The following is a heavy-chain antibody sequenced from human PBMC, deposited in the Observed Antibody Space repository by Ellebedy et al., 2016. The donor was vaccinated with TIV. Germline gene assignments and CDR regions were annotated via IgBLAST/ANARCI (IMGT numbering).Heavy chain of an antibody. Sequence: AASVQVSCKASTNTFTSPYIIWVRHAPGQRLEWMGWINAGNGNTKHSQKFQGRVTLTRDTSASTAYMELSSLRSEDTAVYYCARDWGWGGDYWGQGTLVTVSS. D-gene: IGHD3-16*01. V-gene: IGHV1-3*01. CDR3: ARDWGWGGDY. J-gene: IGHJ4*02. CDR1: TNTFTSPY. CDR2: INAGNGNT.